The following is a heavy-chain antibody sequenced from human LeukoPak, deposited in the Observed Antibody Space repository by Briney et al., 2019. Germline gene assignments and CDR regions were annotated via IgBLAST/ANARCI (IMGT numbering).Heavy chain of an antibody. V-gene: IGHV3-21*01. CDR2: ISSSSSYI. J-gene: IGHJ4*02. CDR3: ASSSSRRAAPNY. D-gene: IGHD6-13*01. Sequence: NPGGSLRLSCAASGFTFSSYSMNWVRQAPGKGLEWVSSISSSSSYIYYADSVKGRFTISRDNAKNSLYLQMNSLRAEDTAVYYCASSSSRRAAPNYWGQGTLVTVSS. CDR1: GFTFSSYS.